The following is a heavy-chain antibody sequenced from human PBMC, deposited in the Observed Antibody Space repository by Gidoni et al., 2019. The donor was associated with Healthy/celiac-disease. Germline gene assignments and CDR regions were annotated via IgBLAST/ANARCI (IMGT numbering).Heavy chain of an antibody. CDR1: GGTFSSYT. CDR3: ARVGGHTAMVTG. Sequence: QVQLVQSGAEVKKPGSSVKLSCKASGGTFSSYTISWVRQAPGQGLEWRGRIIPILGIANYAQKFQGRVTITADKSTSTAYMELSSLRSEDTAVYYCARVGGHTAMVTGWGQGTLVTVSS. V-gene: IGHV1-69*02. D-gene: IGHD5-18*01. CDR2: IIPILGIA. J-gene: IGHJ4*02.